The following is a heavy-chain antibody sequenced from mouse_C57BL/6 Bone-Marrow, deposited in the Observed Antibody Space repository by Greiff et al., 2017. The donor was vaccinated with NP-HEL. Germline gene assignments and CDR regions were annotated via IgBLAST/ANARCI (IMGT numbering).Heavy chain of an antibody. D-gene: IGHD2-14*01. CDR3: ARIVRRSPWFAY. CDR2: IHPNSGST. J-gene: IGHJ3*01. Sequence: VQLQQPGAELVKPGASVKLSCKASGYTFTSYWMHWVKQRPGQGLEWIGMIHPNSGSTNYNEKFKSKATLTVDKSSSTAYMQLSSLTSEDSAVYYCARIVRRSPWFAYWGQGTLVTVSA. V-gene: IGHV1-64*01. CDR1: GYTFTSYW.